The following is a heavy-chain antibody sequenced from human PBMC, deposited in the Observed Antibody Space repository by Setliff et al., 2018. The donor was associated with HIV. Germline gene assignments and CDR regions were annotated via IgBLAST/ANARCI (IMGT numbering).Heavy chain of an antibody. CDR3: ARGNMVHSSGYYNPYYFDY. CDR2: IKQDGSEK. Sequence: GGSLRLSCAVSGLRVSDAWLSWVRQAPGKGLEWVANIKQDGSEKYYVDSVKGRFTISRDNAKNPLYLQMNSLRAEDTAVYYCARGNMVHSSGYYNPYYFDYWGQGTLVTVSS. V-gene: IGHV3-7*03. J-gene: IGHJ4*02. D-gene: IGHD3-22*01. CDR1: GLRVSDAW.